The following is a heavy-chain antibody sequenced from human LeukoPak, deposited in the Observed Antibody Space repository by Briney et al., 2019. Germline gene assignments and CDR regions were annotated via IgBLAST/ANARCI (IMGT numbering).Heavy chain of an antibody. J-gene: IGHJ5*02. CDR2: INYSGTT. CDR3: ARVTDYYDSSGYPLGWGPNWFDP. CDR1: GDSISSSNYF. Sequence: SETLSLTCTVSGDSISSSNYFWVWVRQPPGTGLEWITSINYSGTTYYNPSLKSRVTISVDTSKNQFSLKLSSVTAADTAVYYCARVTDYYDSSGYPLGWGPNWFDPWGQGTLVTVSS. D-gene: IGHD3-22*01. V-gene: IGHV4-39*01.